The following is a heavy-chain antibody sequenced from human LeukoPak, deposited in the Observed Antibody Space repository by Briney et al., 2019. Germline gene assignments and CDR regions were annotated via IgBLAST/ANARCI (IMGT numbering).Heavy chain of an antibody. CDR2: IIPIFGTA. Sequence: GASVKVSCKASGGTFSSYAISWVRQAPGQGLEWMGGIIPIFGTANYAQKFQGRVTITADESTSTAYMELSSLRSDDTAVYYCARESRARIVGATSYFDYWGQGTLVTVSS. CDR3: ARESRARIVGATSYFDY. J-gene: IGHJ4*02. D-gene: IGHD1-26*01. V-gene: IGHV1-69*13. CDR1: GGTFSSYA.